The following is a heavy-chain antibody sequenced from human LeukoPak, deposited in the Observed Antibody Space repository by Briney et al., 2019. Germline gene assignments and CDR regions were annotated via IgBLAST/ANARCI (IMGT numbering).Heavy chain of an antibody. CDR1: GGSFSGYY. Sequence: PSETLSLTCAVYGGSFSGYYWSWIRQPPGKGLEWIGEINHSGSTNYNPSLKSRVTISVDTSKNQFSLKLSSVTAADTAVYYCARHGYSNYGVNWFDPWGQGTLATVSS. J-gene: IGHJ5*02. CDR3: ARHGYSNYGVNWFDP. D-gene: IGHD4-11*01. V-gene: IGHV4-34*01. CDR2: INHSGST.